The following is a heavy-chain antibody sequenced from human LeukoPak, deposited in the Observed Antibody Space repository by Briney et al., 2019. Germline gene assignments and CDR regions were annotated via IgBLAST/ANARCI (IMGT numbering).Heavy chain of an antibody. CDR3: AKSNGYGLIDI. Sequence: SSETLSLTCAVYGGSFSGYYWSWIRQPPGKGLEWIGEINHSGSTNYNPSLKRRVTISLDTSKKQFSLRLSSVTAADTAVYYCAKSNGYGLIDIWGQGTMVTVSS. D-gene: IGHD3-10*01. V-gene: IGHV4-34*01. CDR1: GGSFSGYY. J-gene: IGHJ3*02. CDR2: INHSGST.